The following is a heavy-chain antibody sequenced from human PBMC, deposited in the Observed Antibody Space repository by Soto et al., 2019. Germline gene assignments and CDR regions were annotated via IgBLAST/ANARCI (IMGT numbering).Heavy chain of an antibody. CDR2: IIPIFGTA. J-gene: IGHJ6*02. D-gene: IGHD1-1*01. CDR3: ARVPYRQLGPLFRFLYYYGMDV. CDR1: GGTFSSYA. V-gene: IGHV1-69*01. Sequence: QVQLVQSGAEVKKPGSSVKVSCKASGGTFSSYAISWVRQAPGQGLEWMGGIIPIFGTANYAQKFQGRVTIPADESTSTAYMELSSLRSEDTAVYYCARVPYRQLGPLFRFLYYYGMDVWGQGTTVTVSS.